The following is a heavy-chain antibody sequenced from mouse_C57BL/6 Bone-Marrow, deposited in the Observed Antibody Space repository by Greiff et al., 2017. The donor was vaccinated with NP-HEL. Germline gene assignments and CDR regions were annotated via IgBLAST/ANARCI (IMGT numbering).Heavy chain of an antibody. CDR1: GYTFTSYG. D-gene: IGHD1-1*01. J-gene: IGHJ4*01. CDR2: IYPRSGNT. Sequence: ESGAELARPGASVKLSCKASGYTFTSYGISWVKQRTGQGLEWIGEIYPRSGNTYYNEKFKGKATLTADKSSSTAYMELRSLTSEDSAVYFCARNYGSSSYYAMDYWGQGTSVTVSS. CDR3: ARNYGSSSYYAMDY. V-gene: IGHV1-81*01.